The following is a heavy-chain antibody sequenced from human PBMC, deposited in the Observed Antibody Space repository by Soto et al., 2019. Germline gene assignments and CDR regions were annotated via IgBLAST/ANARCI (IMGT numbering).Heavy chain of an antibody. V-gene: IGHV4-34*01. CDR1: GGSFSGYY. CDR2: INHSGST. CDR3: ARDPYFGGFSLYYYYGMDV. D-gene: IGHD3-3*01. J-gene: IGHJ6*02. Sequence: SETLSLTCAVYGGSFSGYYWSWIRQPPGKGLEWIGEINHSGSTNYNPSLKSRVTISVDTSKNQFSLKLSSVTAADTAVYYCARDPYFGGFSLYYYYGMDVWGQGTTVTVSS.